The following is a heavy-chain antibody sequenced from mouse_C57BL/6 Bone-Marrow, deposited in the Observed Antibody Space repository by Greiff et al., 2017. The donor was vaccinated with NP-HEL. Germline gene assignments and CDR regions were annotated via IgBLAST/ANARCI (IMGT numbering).Heavy chain of an antibody. D-gene: IGHD1-1*01. J-gene: IGHJ3*01. CDR3: TRQHYYGSSPWFAY. CDR1: GFTFSDAW. V-gene: IGHV6-6*01. Sequence: DVKLVESGGGLVQPGGSMKLSCAASGFTFSDAWMDWVRQSPEKGLEWVAEIRNKANNHATYYAESVKGRFTISRDDSKSSVYLQMNSLRAEDTGIYYCTRQHYYGSSPWFAYWGQGTLVTVSA. CDR2: IRNKANNHAT.